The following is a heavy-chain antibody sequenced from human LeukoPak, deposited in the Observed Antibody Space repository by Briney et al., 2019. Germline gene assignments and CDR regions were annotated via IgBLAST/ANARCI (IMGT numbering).Heavy chain of an antibody. V-gene: IGHV1-18*01. CDR1: GYTFTSYG. D-gene: IGHD6-13*01. Sequence: ASVKVSCKASGYTFTSYGISWVRQAPGQGLEWMGWISAYNGNTNYVQKLQGRVTMTTDTSTSTAYMELRSLRSDDTAVYYCARVRRDSSSWYSRTYYFDYWGQGTLVTVSS. CDR2: ISAYNGNT. J-gene: IGHJ4*02. CDR3: ARVRRDSSSWYSRTYYFDY.